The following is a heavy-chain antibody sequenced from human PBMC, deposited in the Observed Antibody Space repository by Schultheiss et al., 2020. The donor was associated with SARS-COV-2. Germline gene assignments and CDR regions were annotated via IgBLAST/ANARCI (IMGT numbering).Heavy chain of an antibody. CDR1: GGSISSYY. V-gene: IGHV4-34*01. Sequence: SETLSLTCTVSGGSISSYYWSWIRQPPGKGLEWIGEIYHSGSTNYNPSLKSRVTISVDTSKNQFSLKLSSVTAADTAVYYCARVVPAAISVVWYFDLWGRGTLVTVSS. J-gene: IGHJ2*01. D-gene: IGHD2-2*01. CDR3: ARVVPAAISVVWYFDL. CDR2: IYHSGST.